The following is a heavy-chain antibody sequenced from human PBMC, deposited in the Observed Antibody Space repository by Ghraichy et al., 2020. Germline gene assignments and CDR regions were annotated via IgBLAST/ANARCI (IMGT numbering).Heavy chain of an antibody. CDR3: AREGYRVGLRFLEWSKGLRYYYMDV. J-gene: IGHJ6*03. CDR1: GGSFSGYY. Sequence: SQTLSLTCAVYGGSFSGYYWSWIRQPPGKGLEWIGEINHSGSTNYNPSLKSRVTISVDTSKNQFSLKLSSVTAADTAVYYCAREGYRVGLRFLEWSKGLRYYYMDVWGKGTTVTVSS. CDR2: INHSGST. V-gene: IGHV4-34*01. D-gene: IGHD3-3*01.